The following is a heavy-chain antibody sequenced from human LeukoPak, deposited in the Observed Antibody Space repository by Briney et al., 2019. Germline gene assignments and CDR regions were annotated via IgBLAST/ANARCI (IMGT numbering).Heavy chain of an antibody. D-gene: IGHD4-17*01. Sequence: ASVKVSCKASGYTFTSYGISWVRQAPGQGLDWMGWISADSGNRNYAQKVQDRVTLATDTSTSTAYMELTDLRLDDTAVYYCARAQSDFGDFSMCDFWGQGTLVTVSS. V-gene: IGHV1-18*01. CDR2: ISADSGNR. CDR1: GYTFTSYG. CDR3: ARAQSDFGDFSMCDF. J-gene: IGHJ4*02.